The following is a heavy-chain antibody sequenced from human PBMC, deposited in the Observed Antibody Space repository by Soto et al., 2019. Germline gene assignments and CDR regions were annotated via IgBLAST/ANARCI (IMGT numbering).Heavy chain of an antibody. D-gene: IGHD5-18*01. J-gene: IGHJ4*02. CDR3: ASNSYGYIFYDH. Sequence: SETLSLTCTVSGGSISSGDYYWSWIRQPPGKGLEWIGYIYYSGSTYYNPSLKSRVTISVDTSKDQFSLKLSSVTAADTAVYYCASNSYGYIFYDHWGQGTLVTVSS. V-gene: IGHV4-30-4*01. CDR1: GGSISSGDYY. CDR2: IYYSGST.